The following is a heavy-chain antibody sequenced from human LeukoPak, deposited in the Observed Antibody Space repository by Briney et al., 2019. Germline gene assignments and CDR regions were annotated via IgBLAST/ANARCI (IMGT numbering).Heavy chain of an antibody. D-gene: IGHD1-26*01. Sequence: PGVCLRLSCAASGFTFSTSWMHWVRQAPGKGLVWVSRIDDYVSRPNYADSVKGRFTISRDNAKNTLYLQMNSLRAEDTAVYYCARALGSPLDYWGQGTLVTASS. V-gene: IGHV3-74*01. CDR1: GFTFSTSW. CDR2: IDDYVSRP. CDR3: ARALGSPLDY. J-gene: IGHJ4*02.